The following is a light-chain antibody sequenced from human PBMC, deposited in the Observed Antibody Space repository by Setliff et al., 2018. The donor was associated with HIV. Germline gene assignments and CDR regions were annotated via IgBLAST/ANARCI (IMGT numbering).Light chain of an antibody. CDR2: DFT. CDR3: TSYTNRHTYV. J-gene: IGLJ1*01. Sequence: QSALAQPASVSGSPGQSITISCTGTASDVGAYTYVSWYQQYPGKAPKLVIYDFTKRPSGVSDRLSGSKPGNTASLTISGLQAEDEADYYCTSYTNRHTYVFGTGTKVTVL. CDR1: ASDVGAYTY. V-gene: IGLV2-14*03.